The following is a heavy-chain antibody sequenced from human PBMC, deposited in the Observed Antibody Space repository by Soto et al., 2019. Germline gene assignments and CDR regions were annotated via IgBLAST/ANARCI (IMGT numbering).Heavy chain of an antibody. Sequence: ASVKVSCKASGYTFTSYYVHWVRQAPGQGLEWMGIINPSGGSTSYAQTFQGRVTMTRDTSTSTVYMELSSLRSEDTAVYYCARAYYYDSRGYPVNFDYWGKGTLVPVSS. V-gene: IGHV1-46*01. CDR2: INPSGGST. CDR1: GYTFTSYY. J-gene: IGHJ4*02. CDR3: ARAYYYDSRGYPVNFDY. D-gene: IGHD3-22*01.